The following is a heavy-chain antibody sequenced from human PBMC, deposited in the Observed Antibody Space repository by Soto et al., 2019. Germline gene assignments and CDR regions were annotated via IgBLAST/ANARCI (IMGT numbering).Heavy chain of an antibody. V-gene: IGHV4-30-2*01. CDR3: ARERGGYGLFDS. J-gene: IGHJ4*02. CDR1: GGSISNAAYS. CDR2: IYPSGMP. D-gene: IGHD5-18*01. Sequence: LSLTCTVSGGSISNAAYSWSWIRQPPGKGLEWIGYIYPSGMPFYNPSLRSRVTISIDRSNDQFSLNLRSVTAADTAVYYCARERGGYGLFDSWGQGTLVTVSS.